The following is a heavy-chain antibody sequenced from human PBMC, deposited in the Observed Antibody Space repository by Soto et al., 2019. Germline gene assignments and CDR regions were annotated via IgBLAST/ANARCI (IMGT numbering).Heavy chain of an antibody. CDR3: AREGSYSAYNFAHGIQLWSFDF. V-gene: IGHV4-39*07. D-gene: IGHD5-12*01. J-gene: IGHJ4*02. CDR2: IYYSGST. CDR1: GGSISSSSSY. Sequence: PSETLSLTCTVSGGSISSSSSYWGWIRQPPGKGLEWIGSIYYSGSTYYNPSLKSRVNILQDTSKNHFSLNLSSVTAADMAVYYCAREGSYSAYNFAHGIQLWSFDFWGQGALVTVSS.